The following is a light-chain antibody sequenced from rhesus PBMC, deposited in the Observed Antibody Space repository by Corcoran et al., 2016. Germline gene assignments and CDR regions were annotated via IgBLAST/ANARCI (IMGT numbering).Light chain of an antibody. Sequence: DIQMTQSPSSLSASVGDRVTITCRASENVNNYLNWYQQKPGKAPKLLIYKASPLKSGVPSRFSGSGSGTDYTLPISSLQPEDVATYYCQHGYGTPLTFGGGTKVELK. V-gene: IGKV1-74*01. CDR3: QHGYGTPLT. CDR2: KAS. J-gene: IGKJ4*01. CDR1: ENVNNY.